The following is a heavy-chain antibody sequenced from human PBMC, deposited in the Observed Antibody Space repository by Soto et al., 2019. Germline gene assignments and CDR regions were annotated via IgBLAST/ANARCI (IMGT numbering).Heavy chain of an antibody. J-gene: IGHJ1*01. CDR2: IIPILGIT. V-gene: IGHV1-69*01. CDR1: GGTFSGYA. Sequence: QAQLMQSGAEVKKPGSSVKVSCKASGGTFSGYALSWVRQAPGQGLEWMGGIIPILGITNYAQKFQGRITIAADESTGTAYMDLRSLRSEDTAIYYCAKDPRSITGTTSSEDVQHWGQGTLVTVSS. D-gene: IGHD1-20*01. CDR3: AKDPRSITGTTSSEDVQH.